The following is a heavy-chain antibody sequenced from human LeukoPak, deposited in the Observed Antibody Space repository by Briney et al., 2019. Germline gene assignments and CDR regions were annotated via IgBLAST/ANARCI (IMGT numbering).Heavy chain of an antibody. CDR1: GYTLTELS. Sequence: ASLKVSCKVSGYTLTELSMHWVRQAPGKGLEWMGGFDPEEGETIYAQKFQGRVTMTEDTSTDTAYMELSSLRSEDTAVYYCATGESLLTLFDYWGQGTLVTVSS. V-gene: IGHV1-24*01. CDR3: ATGESLLTLFDY. CDR2: FDPEEGET. D-gene: IGHD2-8*01. J-gene: IGHJ4*02.